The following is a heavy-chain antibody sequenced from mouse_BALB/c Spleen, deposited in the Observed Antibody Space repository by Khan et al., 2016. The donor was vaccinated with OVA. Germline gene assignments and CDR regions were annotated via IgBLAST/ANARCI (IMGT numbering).Heavy chain of an antibody. CDR1: GFNIKDYY. CDR2: IDPDDGNT. D-gene: IGHD2-3*01. J-gene: IGHJ2*01. Sequence: VQLQQSGTELVRPGALVRLSCPASGFNIKDYYIHWVKQMPDQGLEWIGWIDPDDGNTIYDPKFQGKASITAATSSNTSYLQLSSLTSEDTAVYYGTRSILLYFDYWGQGTTLTVSS. CDR3: TRSILLYFDY. V-gene: IGHV14-1*02.